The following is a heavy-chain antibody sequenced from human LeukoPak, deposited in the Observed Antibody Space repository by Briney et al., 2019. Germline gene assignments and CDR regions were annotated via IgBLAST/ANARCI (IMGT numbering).Heavy chain of an antibody. V-gene: IGHV1-18*01. D-gene: IGHD5-18*01. CDR1: GYTFTSYG. J-gene: IGHJ4*02. CDR3: ARDRPWLDY. CDR2: ISAHNGYT. Sequence: TSVKVSCKASGYTFTSYGIDWVRQAPGQGLEWLGWISAHNGYTSDAQKFQGRVTMTTDTSTSTAYMELRSLRSDDTAVYYCARDRPWLDYWGQGTLVTVSS.